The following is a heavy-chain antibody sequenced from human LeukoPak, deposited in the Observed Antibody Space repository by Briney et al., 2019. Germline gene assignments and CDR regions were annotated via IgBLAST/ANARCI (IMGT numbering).Heavy chain of an antibody. V-gene: IGHV1-24*01. CDR3: ARVGANYDFWSGYYSGAFDI. CDR2: FDPEDGET. D-gene: IGHD3-3*01. Sequence: GASVKVSCKVSGYTLTELSMHWVRQAPGKGLEWMGGFDPEDGETIYAQKFQGRVTMTEDTSTDTAYMELSSLRSEDTTVYYCARVGANYDFWSGYYSGAFDIWGQGTMVTVSS. CDR1: GYTLTELS. J-gene: IGHJ3*02.